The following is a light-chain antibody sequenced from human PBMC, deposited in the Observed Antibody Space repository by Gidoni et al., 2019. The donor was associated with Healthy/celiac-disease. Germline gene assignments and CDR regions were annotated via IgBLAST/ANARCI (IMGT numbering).Light chain of an antibody. J-gene: IGKJ5*01. Sequence: EIVLTQSPATLSLSPGERATLSCRASQSVSSYLAWYQQKPGQAPRLLIYDASNRATGIPARFSGRGSGTDFTLTISSLEPEDFAVYYCQQRSNWLLTFGQXTRLEIK. CDR2: DAS. CDR3: QQRSNWLLT. CDR1: QSVSSY. V-gene: IGKV3-11*01.